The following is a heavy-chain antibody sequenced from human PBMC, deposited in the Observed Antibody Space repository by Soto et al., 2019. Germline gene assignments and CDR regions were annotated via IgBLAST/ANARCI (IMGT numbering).Heavy chain of an antibody. J-gene: IGHJ5*02. CDR1: GGSFSCYY. Sequence: SSETLSLTCAVYGGSFSCYYWIWIRQPPGKGLEWIGEINHSGSTNYNPSLKSRVTISVDTSKNQFSLKLSSVTAADTAVYYCARGLYDFWSGYPEGNWFDPWGQGTLVTVSS. V-gene: IGHV4-34*01. CDR3: ARGLYDFWSGYPEGNWFDP. D-gene: IGHD3-3*01. CDR2: INHSGST.